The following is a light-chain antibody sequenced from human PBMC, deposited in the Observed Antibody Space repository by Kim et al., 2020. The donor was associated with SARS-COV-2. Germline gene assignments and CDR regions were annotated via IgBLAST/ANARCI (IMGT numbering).Light chain of an antibody. V-gene: IGLV3-19*01. CDR3: NSRDSSVNPLLYV. CDR2: GKN. Sequence: GQTVRITCPGDRLRSYYASWYQQKPGQAPVLVIYGKNNRPSGIPDRFSGSSSGNTASLTITGAQAEDEADYYCNSRDSSVNPLLYVFGTGTKVTVL. J-gene: IGLJ1*01. CDR1: RLRSYY.